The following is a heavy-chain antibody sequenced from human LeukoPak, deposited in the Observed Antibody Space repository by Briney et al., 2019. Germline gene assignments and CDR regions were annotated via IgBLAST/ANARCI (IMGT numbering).Heavy chain of an antibody. Sequence: GGSLRLSCAASGFTFSNYAMSWVRQAPGKGLEWVSAISGSGGSTHYADSVKGRFTFSRDNSKNTLYLQMNSLRAEDTAVYYCAKGEWGSYYDYWGQGTLVTVSS. CDR3: AKGEWGSYYDY. J-gene: IGHJ4*02. D-gene: IGHD3-16*01. CDR1: GFTFSNYA. CDR2: ISGSGGST. V-gene: IGHV3-23*01.